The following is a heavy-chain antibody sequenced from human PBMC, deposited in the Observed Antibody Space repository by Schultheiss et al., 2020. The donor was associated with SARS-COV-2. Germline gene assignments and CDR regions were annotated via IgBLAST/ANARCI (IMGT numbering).Heavy chain of an antibody. CDR2: IYYSGST. V-gene: IGHV4-39*01. J-gene: IGHJ6*02. Sequence: SETLSLTCTVSGGSISSSSYYWGWIRQPPGKGLEWIGSIYYSGSTYYNPSLKSRVTISVDTSKNQFSLKLSSVTAADTAVYYCARSPLAYYYYYGMDVWGQGTTVTVSS. CDR3: ARSPLAYYYYYGMDV. CDR1: GGSISSSSYY.